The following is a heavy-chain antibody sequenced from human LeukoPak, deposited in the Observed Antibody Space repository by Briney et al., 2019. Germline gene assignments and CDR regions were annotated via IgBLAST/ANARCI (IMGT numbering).Heavy chain of an antibody. D-gene: IGHD2-21*02. CDR2: IYYSGST. CDR1: GGSISSSSYY. V-gene: IGHV4-30-4*01. Sequence: ASETLSLTCTVSGGSISSSSYYWSWIRQPPGKGLEWIGYIYYSGSTYYNPSLRSRLTISVDTSKNQFSLKLSSVTAADTAVYYCAREYGDDNWFDPWGQGTLVTVSS. CDR3: AREYGDDNWFDP. J-gene: IGHJ5*02.